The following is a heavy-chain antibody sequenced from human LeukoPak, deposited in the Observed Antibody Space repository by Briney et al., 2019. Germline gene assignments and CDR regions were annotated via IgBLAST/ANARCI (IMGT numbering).Heavy chain of an antibody. CDR1: GGSISSSSYY. CDR2: INHSGST. D-gene: IGHD3-16*02. Sequence: SETLSLTCTVSGGSISSSSYYWGWIRQPPGKGLEWIGEINHSGSTNYNPSLKSRVTISVDTSKNQFSLKLSSVTAADTAVYYCARADDYVWGSYPFDYWGQGTLVTVSS. CDR3: ARADDYVWGSYPFDY. J-gene: IGHJ4*02. V-gene: IGHV4-39*07.